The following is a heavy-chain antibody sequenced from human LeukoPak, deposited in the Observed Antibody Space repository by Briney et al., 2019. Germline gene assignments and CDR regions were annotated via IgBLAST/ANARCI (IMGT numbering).Heavy chain of an antibody. D-gene: IGHD3-10*01. Sequence: GGSLRLSCANSDFTVSDNYMSWVRQAPGRGLEWVSVISDGGVTYYADSVKGRFTISRDDSNDTLYLQMNSLRPEDTAVYYCGGSGSYYTPSYYWGQGTLVTVSS. V-gene: IGHV3-53*01. CDR2: ISDGGVT. J-gene: IGHJ4*02. CDR3: GGSGSYYTPSYY. CDR1: DFTVSDNY.